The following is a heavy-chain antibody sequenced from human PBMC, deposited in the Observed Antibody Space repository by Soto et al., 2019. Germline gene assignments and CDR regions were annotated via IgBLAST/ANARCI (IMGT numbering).Heavy chain of an antibody. D-gene: IGHD3-3*01. CDR2: INHSGST. V-gene: IGHV4-34*01. Sequence: SETLSLTCAVYGGSFSGYYWSWIRQPPGKGLEWIGEINHSGSTNYNPSLKSRVTISVDTSKNQFSLKLSSVTAADTAVYYCARGLRDDFWSGYYREKYYFDYWGQGTLVTVSS. CDR3: ARGLRDDFWSGYYREKYYFDY. J-gene: IGHJ4*02. CDR1: GGSFSGYY.